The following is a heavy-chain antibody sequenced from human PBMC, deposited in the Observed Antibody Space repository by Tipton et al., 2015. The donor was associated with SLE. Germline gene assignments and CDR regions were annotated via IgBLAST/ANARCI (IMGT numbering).Heavy chain of an antibody. Sequence: SLRLSCAASGFTFSSYAMHWVRQAPGKGLEWVAVISYDGSNKYYADSVKGRFTISRDNSKNTLYLQMNSLRAEDTAVYYCARERYCSSTSCYAYFDYWGQGTLVTVSS. CDR2: ISYDGSNK. CDR1: GFTFSSYA. D-gene: IGHD2-2*01. J-gene: IGHJ4*02. CDR3: ARERYCSSTSCYAYFDY. V-gene: IGHV3-30-3*01.